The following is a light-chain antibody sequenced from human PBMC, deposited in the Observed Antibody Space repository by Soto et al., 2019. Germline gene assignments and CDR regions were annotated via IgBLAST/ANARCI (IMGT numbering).Light chain of an antibody. V-gene: IGKV1D-12*01. CDR3: LQTTTFPLT. CDR1: QGVNTW. J-gene: IGKJ4*01. CDR2: TAS. Sequence: DIQMTQSPSSVSASVGDRVTITCRASQGVNTWLAWYQQKPGKAPNLLIYTASSLQSGVPSRFSGSGSGTDFTLTISSLQLEDFATYYCLQTTTFPLTFGGGTKVEI.